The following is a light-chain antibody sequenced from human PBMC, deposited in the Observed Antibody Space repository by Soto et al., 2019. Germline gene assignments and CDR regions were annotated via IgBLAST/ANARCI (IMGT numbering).Light chain of an antibody. V-gene: IGKV1-39*01. CDR2: TAA. CDR1: QSINYY. Sequence: DIRMTQSPSSLSASIGDRVIITCRASQSINYYLNWYQQQPGKAPKLLVSTAASLRSGVPSRFSGSASGTDFALTISSLQPEDFATYYCQQSFTTPYTFGQGTKLEI. CDR3: QQSFTTPYT. J-gene: IGKJ2*01.